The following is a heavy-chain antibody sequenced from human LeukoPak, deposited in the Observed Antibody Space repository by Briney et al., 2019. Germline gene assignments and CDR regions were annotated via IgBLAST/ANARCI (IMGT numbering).Heavy chain of an antibody. CDR2: VSSDGSIT. D-gene: IGHD3-3*01. CDR3: VRAVGGNDGRTFGY. CDR1: GFTFSSYW. J-gene: IGHJ4*02. Sequence: GVSLRLTCAASGFTFSSYWMHWVRQAPGKGLVWVSRVSSDGSITDYTDSVKGRFTISRDNAKNTLYLQMNSLRAEDTAMYYCVRAVGGNDGRTFGYWAQGTLVTVSS. V-gene: IGHV3-74*01.